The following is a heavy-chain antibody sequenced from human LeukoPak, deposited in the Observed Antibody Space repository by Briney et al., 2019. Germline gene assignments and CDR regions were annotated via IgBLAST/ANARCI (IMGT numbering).Heavy chain of an antibody. Sequence: GGSLRLSCAASGFTFSSYSMNWVRQAPGKGLEWVSSISSSSSYIYYADSVKGRFTISRDNAKNSLYLQMNSLRAEDTAVYYCARDGVEGYYYMDVWGKGTTVTVSS. CDR3: ARDGVEGYYYMDV. J-gene: IGHJ6*03. D-gene: IGHD5-24*01. CDR1: GFTFSSYS. CDR2: ISSSSSYI. V-gene: IGHV3-21*01.